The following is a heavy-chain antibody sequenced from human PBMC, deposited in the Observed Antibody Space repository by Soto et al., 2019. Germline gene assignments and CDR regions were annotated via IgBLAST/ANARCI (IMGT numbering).Heavy chain of an antibody. CDR2: ISSSSSYI. J-gene: IGHJ4*02. D-gene: IGHD1-26*01. CDR3: AREKTIVGATHYFDY. Sequence: GGSLRLSCAASGFTFSSYSMNWVRQAPGKGLEWVSSISSSSSYIYYADSVKGRFTISRDNAKNSLYLQMNSLRAEDTAVYYCAREKTIVGATHYFDYWGQGTLVTVSS. V-gene: IGHV3-21*01. CDR1: GFTFSSYS.